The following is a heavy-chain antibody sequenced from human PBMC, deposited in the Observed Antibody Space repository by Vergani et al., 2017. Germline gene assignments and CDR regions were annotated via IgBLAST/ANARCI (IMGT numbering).Heavy chain of an antibody. CDR1: GGTFSSYA. V-gene: IGHV1-69*04. CDR3: ARVTLYDSSGYNYYVDY. Sequence: QVQLVQSGAEVKKPGSSVKVSCKASGGTFSSYAISWVRQAPGQGLEWMGRIIPILGIANYAQKFQGRVTITADKSTSTAYMELSSLRSEDTAVYYCARVTLYDSSGYNYYVDYWGQGTLVTVSS. D-gene: IGHD3-22*01. CDR2: IIPILGIA. J-gene: IGHJ4*02.